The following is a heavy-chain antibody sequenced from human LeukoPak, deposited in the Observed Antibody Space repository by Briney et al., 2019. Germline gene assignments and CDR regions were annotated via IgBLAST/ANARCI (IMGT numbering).Heavy chain of an antibody. CDR2: ISAYNGNT. V-gene: IGHV1-18*01. J-gene: IGHJ4*02. Sequence: MSGGSLRLSCAASGFTFSSYAMSWVRQAPGQGLEWMGWISAYNGNTNYAQKLQGRVTMTTDTSTSTAYMELRSLRSDDTAVYYCARAPAVGSSSAPINWGQGTLVTVSS. CDR1: GFTFSSYA. D-gene: IGHD6-6*01. CDR3: ARAPAVGSSSAPIN.